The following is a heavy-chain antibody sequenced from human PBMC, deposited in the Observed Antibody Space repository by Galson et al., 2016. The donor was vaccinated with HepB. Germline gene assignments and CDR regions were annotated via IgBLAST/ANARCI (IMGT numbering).Heavy chain of an antibody. CDR1: GFAFSSHW. Sequence: SLRLSCAASGFAFSSHWMHWVRQDLGKGLVWVSRINSDGTISNYADSAKGRFTISRYNAKNTLYPQMDSLRAEETAVYFCVRDHAVVPTTAYNWFDPWGRGTLVTVSS. CDR3: VRDHAVVPTTAYNWFDP. CDR2: INSDGTIS. D-gene: IGHD4-23*01. V-gene: IGHV3-74*01. J-gene: IGHJ5*02.